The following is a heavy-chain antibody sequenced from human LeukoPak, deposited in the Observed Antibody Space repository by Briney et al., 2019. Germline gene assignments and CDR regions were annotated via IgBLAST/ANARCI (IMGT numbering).Heavy chain of an antibody. CDR3: ARQVGSGWYLIDY. D-gene: IGHD6-19*01. CDR2: IDPSDSYT. J-gene: IGHJ4*02. Sequence: GESLKISCKGAGYSFVSYWISWVRPMPEKGLEWMGRIDPSDSYTDYSPSFQGHVTISADKSISTAYLHWSSLKASDTAMYYCARQVGSGWYLIDYWGQGTLVTVSS. CDR1: GYSFVSYW. V-gene: IGHV5-10-1*01.